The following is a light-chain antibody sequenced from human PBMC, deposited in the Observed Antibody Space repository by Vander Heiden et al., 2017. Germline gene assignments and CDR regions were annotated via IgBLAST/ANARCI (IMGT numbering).Light chain of an antibody. CDR3: QQYNNWPPFT. CDR2: GAS. V-gene: IGKV3-15*01. J-gene: IGKJ2*01. Sequence: EIVMTPSPATLSVSPGGRATLSCRASQSVSSNLAWYQQKPGQAPRLLIYGASTRATGIPARFSGSGSGREFTLTISSRQSEDFAVYYCQQYNNWPPFTFGQGTKVEIK. CDR1: QSVSSN.